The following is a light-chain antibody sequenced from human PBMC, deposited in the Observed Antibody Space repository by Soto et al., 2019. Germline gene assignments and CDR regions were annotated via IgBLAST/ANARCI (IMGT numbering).Light chain of an antibody. CDR2: EVS. CDR1: SSDVGGYNY. V-gene: IGLV2-11*01. J-gene: IGLJ2*01. CDR3: CSYAGSYTLV. Sequence: QSALTQPRSVSGSPGQSVTISCTGTSSDVGGYNYVSWYQQHPGKAPKLMIYEVSKRPSGVPDRFSGSKSGNTAPLTISGLQAEDEADYYCCSYAGSYTLVFGGGTKLTVL.